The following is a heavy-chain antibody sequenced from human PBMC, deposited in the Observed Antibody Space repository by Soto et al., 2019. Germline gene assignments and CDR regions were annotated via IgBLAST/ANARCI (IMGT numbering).Heavy chain of an antibody. CDR2: IYYSGST. J-gene: IGHJ6*02. CDR1: GGSISSSSYY. V-gene: IGHV4-39*01. CDR3: ARPTQDYYYYGMDV. Sequence: PSETLSLTCTVSGGSISSSSYYWGWIRQPPGKGLEWIGSIYYSGSTYYNPPLKSRVTISVDTSKNQFSLKLSSVTAADTAVYYCARPTQDYYYYGMDVWGQGTTVTVS.